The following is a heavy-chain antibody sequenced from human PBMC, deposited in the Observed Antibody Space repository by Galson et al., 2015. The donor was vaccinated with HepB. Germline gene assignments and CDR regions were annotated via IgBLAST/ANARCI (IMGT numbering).Heavy chain of an antibody. Sequence: SLRLSCAASGFTFSSYAMSWVRQAPGKGLEWVSAISGSGGSTYYADSVKGRFTISRDNSKNTLYLQMNSLRAEDTAVYYCAKDLSGLQYYYYYYGMDVWGQGTTVTVSS. CDR2: ISGSGGST. D-gene: IGHD5-18*01. J-gene: IGHJ6*02. CDR1: GFTFSSYA. CDR3: AKDLSGLQYYYYYYGMDV. V-gene: IGHV3-23*01.